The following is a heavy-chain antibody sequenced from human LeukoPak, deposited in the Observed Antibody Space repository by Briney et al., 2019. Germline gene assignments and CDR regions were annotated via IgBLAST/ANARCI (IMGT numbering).Heavy chain of an antibody. J-gene: IGHJ4*02. V-gene: IGHV4-59*08. CDR2: VYYSGST. Sequence: SETLSLTCTVSGGSINSYYWSWFRQPPGKGLEWIGYVYYSGSTNYSPSLKSRVTMSVDTSKKQFSLKLRSVTAADTAVYYCARLPPGGKGTYFDYWGQGTLVTVSS. CDR3: ARLPPGGKGTYFDY. D-gene: IGHD4-23*01. CDR1: GGSINSYY.